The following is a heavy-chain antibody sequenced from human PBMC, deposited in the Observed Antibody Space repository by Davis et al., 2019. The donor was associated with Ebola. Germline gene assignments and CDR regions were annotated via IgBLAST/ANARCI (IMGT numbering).Heavy chain of an antibody. Sequence: GSLRLSCAVYGGSFSGYYWSWIRQPPGKGLEWIGEINHSGSTNYNPSLKSRVTISVDTSKNQFSLKLSSVTAADTAVYYCARPRGFGELLYNNWFDPWGQGTLVTVSS. CDR2: INHSGST. V-gene: IGHV4-34*01. CDR3: ARPRGFGELLYNNWFDP. J-gene: IGHJ5*02. CDR1: GGSFSGYY. D-gene: IGHD3-10*01.